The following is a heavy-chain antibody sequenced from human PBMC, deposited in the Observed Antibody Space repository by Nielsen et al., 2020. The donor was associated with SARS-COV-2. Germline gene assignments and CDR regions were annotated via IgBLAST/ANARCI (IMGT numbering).Heavy chain of an antibody. CDR2: ISSSGTTK. Sequence: SLKISCAASGFIFSDYYMTWIRQAPGKGPEWVSNISSSGTTKYYADSVKGRFTISRDNAKNSLFLQMNSLRAEDTALYYCAKDIGGQLVPEGWFDPWGQGTLVTVSS. J-gene: IGHJ5*02. CDR1: GFIFSDYY. D-gene: IGHD6-6*01. CDR3: AKDIGGQLVPEGWFDP. V-gene: IGHV3-11*01.